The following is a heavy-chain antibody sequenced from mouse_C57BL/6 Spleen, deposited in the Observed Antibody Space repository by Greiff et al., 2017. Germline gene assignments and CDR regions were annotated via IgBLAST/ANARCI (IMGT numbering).Heavy chain of an antibody. CDR2: IWTGGGT. J-gene: IGHJ3*01. CDR3: ARDAGSWFAY. V-gene: IGHV2-9-1*01. CDR1: GFSLTSYA. D-gene: IGHD2-3*01. Sequence: QVQMQQSGPGLVAPSQSLSITCTVSGFSLTSYAISWVRQPPGKGLEWLGVIWTGGGTNYNSALKSRLSISKDNSKSQVFLKMNSLQTDDTARYCCARDAGSWFAYWGQGTLVTVSA.